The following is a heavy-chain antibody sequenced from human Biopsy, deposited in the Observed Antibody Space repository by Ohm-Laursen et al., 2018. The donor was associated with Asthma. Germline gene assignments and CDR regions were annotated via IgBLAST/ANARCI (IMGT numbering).Heavy chain of an antibody. J-gene: IGHJ5*02. CDR2: IHHSGTS. CDR1: GDSITSGGCC. V-gene: IGHV4-31*03. D-gene: IGHD4-17*01. CDR3: ARTTYGHDGFDP. Sequence: TLFLTCTVSGDSITSGGCCWNWIRQHPGKGLEWIGYIHHSGTSYFNPSLKSRVSISLDTSKNQFSLSLTSVTAADTAVYYCARTTYGHDGFDPWGQGTLVTVSS.